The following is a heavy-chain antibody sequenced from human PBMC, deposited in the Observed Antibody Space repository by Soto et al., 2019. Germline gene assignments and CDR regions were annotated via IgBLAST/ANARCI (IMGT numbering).Heavy chain of an antibody. CDR1: GFTFDDYG. D-gene: IGHD6-19*01. V-gene: IGHV3-9*01. Sequence: EMQLVESGGGLVQPGRSLGLSCVASGFTFDDYGMHWVRQPPGKGLEWVSGIGWTGNSLGDAVSVKGRFTISRDNAKNSLYLQMNSLRPDDTALYYCAKGRGAGSGASLDYWGQGTLVTVSS. J-gene: IGHJ4*02. CDR2: IGWTGNSL. CDR3: AKGRGAGSGASLDY.